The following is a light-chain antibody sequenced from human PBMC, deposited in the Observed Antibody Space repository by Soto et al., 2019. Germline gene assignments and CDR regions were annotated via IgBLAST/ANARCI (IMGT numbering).Light chain of an antibody. J-gene: IGKJ1*01. CDR1: QSVLSSSNNKNY. CDR2: WAS. Sequence: DIVMTQSPDSLAVSLGERATINCESSQSVLSSSNNKNYLAWYQQKPGQSPKLLIYWASTRDSGVPDRFSASGSGTDFTLTISSLQAEDVAVYYCQQYYSTPWTFGQGTKVDIK. CDR3: QQYYSTPWT. V-gene: IGKV4-1*01.